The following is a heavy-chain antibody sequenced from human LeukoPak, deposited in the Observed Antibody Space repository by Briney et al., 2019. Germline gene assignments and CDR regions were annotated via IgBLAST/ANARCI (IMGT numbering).Heavy chain of an antibody. J-gene: IGHJ4*02. CDR2: ISSDGSKI. D-gene: IGHD6-19*01. CDR1: GFTFSRYS. V-gene: IGHV3-30*04. CDR3: AKYLQWLVDY. Sequence: QTGGSLRLSCAASGFTFSRYSMHWVRQAPGKGLEWVTIISSDGSKIYYADSLQGRFTISRDNSRNTLYLQMDSLRPEDTAVYYCAKYLQWLVDYGGQGTLVTVSP.